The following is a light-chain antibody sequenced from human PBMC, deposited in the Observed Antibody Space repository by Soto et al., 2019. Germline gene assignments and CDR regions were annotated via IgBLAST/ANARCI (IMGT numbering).Light chain of an antibody. CDR3: QQYDTWPPKYT. CDR2: GAS. Sequence: ETVMTQSPATLSVSPGERVTLSCRASQSVRSNLAWYQQKPGQAPRLLIYGASTRATGIPARFSGSGSGTEFTLTISSLQSEDFAVYYCQQYDTWPPKYTFGQGTKLEVK. J-gene: IGKJ2*01. CDR1: QSVRSN. V-gene: IGKV3-15*01.